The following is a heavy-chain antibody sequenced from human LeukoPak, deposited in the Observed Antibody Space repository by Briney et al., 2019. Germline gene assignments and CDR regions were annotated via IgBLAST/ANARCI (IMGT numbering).Heavy chain of an antibody. CDR1: GFTFSAFG. D-gene: IGHD3-9*01. CDR3: ARELRTPYDILGRGNAFDI. V-gene: IGHV3-30*02. Sequence: GGSLRLSCAASGFTFSAFGMQWVRQAPGKGLEWVTFIRYDGSNKFYADSVKGRFTISRDNSKNTLFLQMNSLRAEDTAVYYCARELRTPYDILGRGNAFDIWGQGTRVTVSS. CDR2: IRYDGSNK. J-gene: IGHJ3*02.